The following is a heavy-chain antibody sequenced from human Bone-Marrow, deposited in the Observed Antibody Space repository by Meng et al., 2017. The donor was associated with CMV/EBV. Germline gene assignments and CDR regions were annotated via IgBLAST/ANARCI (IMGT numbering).Heavy chain of an antibody. CDR2: IYYSGST. Sequence: SETLSLTCTVSGGSISSYYWSWIRQPPGKGLEWIGYIYYSGSTNYNPSLKSRVTISVDTSKNQFSLKLSSVTAADTAVYYCARDQREGAGWSGYYYGMDVWGQGTTVPSP. CDR1: GGSISSYY. CDR3: ARDQREGAGWSGYYYGMDV. D-gene: IGHD3-3*01. V-gene: IGHV4-59*01. J-gene: IGHJ6*02.